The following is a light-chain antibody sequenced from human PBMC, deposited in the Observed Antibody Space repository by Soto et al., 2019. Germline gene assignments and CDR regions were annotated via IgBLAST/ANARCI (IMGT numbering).Light chain of an antibody. CDR3: IQGTHWPKT. CDR2: DVS. CDR1: QGLVHGDGNTY. Sequence: DVVMTQSPLSLPVSLGQPASISCRSSQGLVHGDGNTYLNWFQQRPGQSPRRLIYDVSNRDSGDSDRFGGSESGTECTLKISRVEAEDVGVYFCIQGTHWPKTFGQGTKVEIK. J-gene: IGKJ1*01. V-gene: IGKV2-30*02.